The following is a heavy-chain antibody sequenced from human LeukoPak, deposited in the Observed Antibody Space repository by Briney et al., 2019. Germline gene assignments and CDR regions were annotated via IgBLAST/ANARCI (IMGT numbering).Heavy chain of an antibody. Sequence: PGGSLRLSCEGSGFIFRSYSMNWVRQAPGKGLEWVAFISSSSDTITYADSVKGRFTISRDNAKNSLDLHMDGLRAEDTALYYCARYDYGDYEDYFYYMDVWGKGTAVSVSS. CDR2: ISSSSDTI. D-gene: IGHD4-17*01. CDR1: GFIFRSYS. J-gene: IGHJ6*03. V-gene: IGHV3-48*01. CDR3: ARYDYGDYEDYFYYMDV.